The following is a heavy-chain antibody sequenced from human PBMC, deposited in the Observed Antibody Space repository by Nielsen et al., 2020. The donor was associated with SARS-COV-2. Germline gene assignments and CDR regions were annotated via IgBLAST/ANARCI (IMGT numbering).Heavy chain of an antibody. J-gene: IGHJ5*02. CDR3: ARDMVDPSLRFSEGFDP. V-gene: IGHV4-61*01. Sequence: SETLSLTCTVSGGSISSSSYYWSWIRQPPGKGLEWIGYIYYSGSTNYNPSLKIRVTISVDTSKNQFSLKLSSVTAADTAVYYCARDMVDPSLRFSEGFDPWGQGTLVTVSS. D-gene: IGHD3-3*01. CDR2: IYYSGST. CDR1: GGSISSSSYY.